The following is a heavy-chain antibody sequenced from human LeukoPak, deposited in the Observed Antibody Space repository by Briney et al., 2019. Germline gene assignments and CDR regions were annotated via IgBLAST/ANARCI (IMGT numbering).Heavy chain of an antibody. V-gene: IGHV1-69*13. Sequence: SVKVSCKVSGYTLTELSMHWVRQAPGQGLEWMGGIIPIFGTANYAQKFQGRVTITADESTSTAYMELSSLRSEDTAVYYCARGRPLYNWNDNYYYYYGMDVWGQGTTVTVSS. D-gene: IGHD1-20*01. CDR2: IIPIFGTA. J-gene: IGHJ6*02. CDR3: ARGRPLYNWNDNYYYYYGMDV. CDR1: GYTLTELS.